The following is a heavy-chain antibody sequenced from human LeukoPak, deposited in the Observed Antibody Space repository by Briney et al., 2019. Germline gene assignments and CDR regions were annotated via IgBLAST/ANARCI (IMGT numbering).Heavy chain of an antibody. CDR3: ARTSAGFGELGGFDY. D-gene: IGHD3-10*01. J-gene: IGHJ4*02. Sequence: GGSLRLSCAASGFTFSSYSMNWVRQAPGKGLEWVSVIYSGGSTYYADSVKGRFTISRDNSKNTLYLQMNSLRAEDTAVYYCARTSAGFGELGGFDYWGQGTLVTVSS. CDR1: GFTFSSYS. CDR2: IYSGGST. V-gene: IGHV3-66*01.